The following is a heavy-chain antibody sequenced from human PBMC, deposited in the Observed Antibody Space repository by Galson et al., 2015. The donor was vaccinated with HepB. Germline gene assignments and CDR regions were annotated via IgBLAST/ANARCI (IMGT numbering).Heavy chain of an antibody. Sequence: SLRLSCAASGFTFTSYVVSWVRQAPGRGLEWVSTVTVSGGTTYYADAVKGRFTISRDNSKNTLFLQMNSLRVEDTAVYYCARSIGLVNFDYWGQETLVTVSS. CDR3: ARSIGLVNFDY. CDR2: VTVSGGTT. D-gene: IGHD3-3*01. CDR1: GFTFTSYV. J-gene: IGHJ4*02. V-gene: IGHV3-23*01.